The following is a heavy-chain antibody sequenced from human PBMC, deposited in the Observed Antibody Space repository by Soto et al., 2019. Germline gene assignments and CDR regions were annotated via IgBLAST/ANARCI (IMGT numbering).Heavy chain of an antibody. CDR2: NSYSGST. D-gene: IGHD1-26*01. Sequence: QVQLQESGPGLVKPSETLSLTCTVTGGSTSSYYWSWLRQPPGKGLEWIGYNSYSGSTDYNPSLKRRVTISVDTSKTQFSLKLSSATAADTAVYYCARHGGSYSFDYWGQGTLVTVSS. CDR1: GGSTSSYY. V-gene: IGHV4-59*08. CDR3: ARHGGSYSFDY. J-gene: IGHJ4*02.